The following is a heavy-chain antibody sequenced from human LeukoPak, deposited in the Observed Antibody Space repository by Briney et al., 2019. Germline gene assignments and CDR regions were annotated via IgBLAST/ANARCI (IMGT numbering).Heavy chain of an antibody. V-gene: IGHV3-23*01. CDR2: IVASGGST. CDR1: GFTFSIYA. CDR3: VKSFQGVPAGINY. D-gene: IGHD2-2*01. Sequence: PGGSLRLSCAASGFTFSIYAMGWVRQAPGKGLEWVSTIVASGGSTYYADSVTGRFTISRDNSKNTLYLQMNSLRAEDTAVYYCVKSFQGVPAGINYWGQGTLVTVSS. J-gene: IGHJ4*02.